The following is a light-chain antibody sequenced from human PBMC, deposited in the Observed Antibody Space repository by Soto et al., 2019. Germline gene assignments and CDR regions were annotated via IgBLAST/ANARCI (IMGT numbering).Light chain of an antibody. CDR1: QRVSSY. Sequence: DIEMTQSPSSLSASVGDRVTITCRASQRVSSYLNWYQQRPGKAPTLLIYATSNSQSASFSGGGSKTEITLTITSQQPEDSATYYCQQSYSDRWTFGQGTKVEI. CDR3: QQSYSDRWT. V-gene: IGKV1-39*01. J-gene: IGKJ1*01. CDR2: ATS.